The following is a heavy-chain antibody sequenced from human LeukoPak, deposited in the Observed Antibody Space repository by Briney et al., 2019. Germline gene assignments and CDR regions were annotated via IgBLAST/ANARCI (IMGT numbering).Heavy chain of an antibody. J-gene: IGHJ4*02. CDR3: ASGGYDFWSGYYAPSDY. V-gene: IGHV4-34*01. CDR1: GGSFSGYY. CDR2: INHSGST. Sequence: SETLSLTCAVYGGSFSGYYWSWIRQPPGKGLEWIGEINHSGSTNYNPSLKSRVTISVDASKNQFSLKLSSVTAADTAVYYCASGGYDFWSGYYAPSDYWGQGTLVTVSS. D-gene: IGHD3-3*01.